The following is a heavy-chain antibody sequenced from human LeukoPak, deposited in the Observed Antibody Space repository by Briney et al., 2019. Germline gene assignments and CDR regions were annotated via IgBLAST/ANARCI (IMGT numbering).Heavy chain of an antibody. J-gene: IGHJ4*02. CDR1: GGSITTNIYY. Sequence: SETLSLTCTVSGGSITTNIYYWGRNRQTPGKGMEWIGSIYYSGSTYYNPSLKSRVTISVDTSKNQFSLKLNSVTAADTAFYYCATSPHSSSWYSPPYWGQGTLVTVSS. D-gene: IGHD6-13*01. CDR3: ATSPHSSSWYSPPY. CDR2: IYYSGST. V-gene: IGHV4-39*07.